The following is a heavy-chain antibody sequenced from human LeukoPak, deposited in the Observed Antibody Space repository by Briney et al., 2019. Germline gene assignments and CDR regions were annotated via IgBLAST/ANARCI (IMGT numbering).Heavy chain of an antibody. D-gene: IGHD3-3*01. J-gene: IGHJ6*04. CDR1: GFIVRDSY. CDR3: ARDGDGRGYYMDV. Sequence: GGSLTLSCAASGFIVRDSYMSWVRQAPGKGLEWVSVICSGDTTHYADSVKGRFTISRDSSKNMLYLQMNSLSSEDTAVYYCARDGDGRGYYMDVWDKGTTVSVSS. V-gene: IGHV3-66*01. CDR2: ICSGDTT.